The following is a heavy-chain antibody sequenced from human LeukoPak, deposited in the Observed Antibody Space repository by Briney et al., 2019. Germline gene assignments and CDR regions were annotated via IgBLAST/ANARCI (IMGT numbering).Heavy chain of an antibody. J-gene: IGHJ3*02. CDR2: INHSGST. CDR1: GGSFSGYY. Sequence: SETLSLTCAVYGGSFSGYYWSWIRQPPGKGLEWIGEINHSGSTNYNPSLKSRVTMSVDTSKIQFSLRLTSVTAADTAVYYCARQRDDAFDIWGQGTMVTVSS. V-gene: IGHV4-34*01. CDR3: ARQRDDAFDI.